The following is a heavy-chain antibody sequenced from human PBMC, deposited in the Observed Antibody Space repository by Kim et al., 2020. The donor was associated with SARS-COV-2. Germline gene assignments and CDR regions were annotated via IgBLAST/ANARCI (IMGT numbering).Heavy chain of an antibody. Sequence: GGSLRLSCAASGFIVSSNYMSWVRQAPGKGLEWDSVTYSGGSTYYTDSVKGRFTISRDNSKNTLFLQMNSLRAEDTAVYYCARGYDFWSGYVVYWGQGTLVTVSS. CDR3: ARGYDFWSGYVVY. V-gene: IGHV3-53*01. D-gene: IGHD3-3*01. CDR2: TYSGGST. CDR1: GFIVSSNY. J-gene: IGHJ4*02.